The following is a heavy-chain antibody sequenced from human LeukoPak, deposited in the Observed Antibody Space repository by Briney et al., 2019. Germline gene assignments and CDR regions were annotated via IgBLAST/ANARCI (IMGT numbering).Heavy chain of an antibody. CDR1: GFTIRDYV. CDR2: IDPSGTTL. D-gene: IGHD1-20*01. V-gene: IGHV3-11*01. CDR3: ARAAYNWN. Sequence: GGSLRLPCAASGFTIRDYVMSWVRQAPGKGLEWVSYIDPSGTTLYYADSVKGRFTVSRDNGKNSLSLQLRSLRAEDTAVYYCARAAYNWNWGQGTLVTVSS. J-gene: IGHJ4*02.